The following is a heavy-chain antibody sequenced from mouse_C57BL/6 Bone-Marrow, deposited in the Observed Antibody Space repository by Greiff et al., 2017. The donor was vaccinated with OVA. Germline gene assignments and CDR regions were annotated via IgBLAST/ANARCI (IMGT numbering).Heavy chain of an antibody. V-gene: IGHV2-2*01. D-gene: IGHD3-1*01. Sequence: QVQLKESGPGLVQPSQSLSITCTVSGFSLTSYGVHWVRQSPGKGLEWLGVIWSGGSTDYNAAFISRLSISKDNSKSQVFFKMNSLQADDTAIYYCASELGGIYYYAMDYWGQGTSVTVSS. CDR2: IWSGGST. CDR3: ASELGGIYYYAMDY. CDR1: GFSLTSYG. J-gene: IGHJ4*01.